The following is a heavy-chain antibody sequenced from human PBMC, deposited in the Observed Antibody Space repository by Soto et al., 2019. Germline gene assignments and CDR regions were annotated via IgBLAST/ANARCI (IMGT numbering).Heavy chain of an antibody. CDR2: IYYTGTT. Sequence: SETLSLTCTVSGVSISSSYWSWIRQSPGTGLEWIGYIYYTGTTNYNPSLKRRVTISLDTAKNQFSLNVNSLTTADTAVYFCARGGNRYSNTASGVGGFDFWGQGTLVTGSS. J-gene: IGHJ4*02. CDR3: ARGGNRYSNTASGVGGFDF. V-gene: IGHV4-59*01. CDR1: GVSISSSY. D-gene: IGHD5-12*01.